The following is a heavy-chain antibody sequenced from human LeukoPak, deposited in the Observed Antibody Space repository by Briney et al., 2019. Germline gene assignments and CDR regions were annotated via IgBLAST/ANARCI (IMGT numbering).Heavy chain of an antibody. J-gene: IGHJ6*04. D-gene: IGHD1-26*01. CDR3: ATGYSTYYYYYAMDV. Sequence: SETLSLTCTVSGASISSYYWSWIRQPPGKGLEWIGYIYYSGSTNYNPSLKSRVTISLDTFKTQFSLKLSSVTAADTAVYYCATGYSTYYYYYAMDVWGKGTTVTVSS. CDR2: IYYSGST. CDR1: GASISSYY. V-gene: IGHV4-59*01.